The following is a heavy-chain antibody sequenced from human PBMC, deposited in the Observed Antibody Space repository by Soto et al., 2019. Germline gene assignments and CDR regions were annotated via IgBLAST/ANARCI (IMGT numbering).Heavy chain of an antibody. CDR2: IYPGDSDT. D-gene: IGHD2-2*01. J-gene: IGHJ4*02. Sequence: PGESLKISCKGSGYSFTSYWIGWVRQMPGKGLEWMGIIYPGDSDTRYSPSFQGQVTISADKSISTAYLQWSSLKASDTAMHYCARGGRCSSTSCFTGYFDYWGQGTLVTVSS. CDR3: ARGGRCSSTSCFTGYFDY. CDR1: GYSFTSYW. V-gene: IGHV5-51*01.